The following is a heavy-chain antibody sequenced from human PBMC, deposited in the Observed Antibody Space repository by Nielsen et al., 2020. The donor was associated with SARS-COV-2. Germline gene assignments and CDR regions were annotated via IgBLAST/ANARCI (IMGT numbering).Heavy chain of an antibody. Sequence: GGSLRPSCAPPGFTFSNYNMNWVRQAPGKGLEWVPSVSSSVAYIFYADPVKGRFTVSRDNAKSSLYLQMNSLRAEDTALYYCAKDPSAGYSSSGYFDYWGQGTLVTVSS. CDR2: VSSSVAYI. CDR3: AKDPSAGYSSSGYFDY. V-gene: IGHV3-21*04. CDR1: GFTFSNYN. D-gene: IGHD6-13*01. J-gene: IGHJ4*02.